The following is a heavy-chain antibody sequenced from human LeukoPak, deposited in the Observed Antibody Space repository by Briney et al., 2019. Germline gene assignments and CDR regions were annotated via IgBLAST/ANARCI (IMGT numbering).Heavy chain of an antibody. Sequence: ASVKVSCKASGYTFADYYVHWVRQAPGQGLEWMGWINPKNGVTNYAHKFRGRVTMTRDTSISTAYMEVSSLISDDTAVYYCARDKAGATFWGQGTLVTVSS. CDR1: GYTFADYY. CDR2: INPKNGVT. V-gene: IGHV1-2*02. D-gene: IGHD1-26*01. J-gene: IGHJ4*02. CDR3: ARDKAGATF.